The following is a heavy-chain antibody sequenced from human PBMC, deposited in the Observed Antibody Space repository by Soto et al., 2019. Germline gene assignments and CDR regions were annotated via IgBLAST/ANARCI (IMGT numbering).Heavy chain of an antibody. J-gene: IGHJ3*02. CDR2: IIPLGGTT. CDR3: ASRIAGSPDDAFDT. Sequence: QVQLEQSGAEVKEPGSSVRVSCKASAETFGSYAINWVRQAPGQGPEWMGGIIPLGGTTNYAQRFQGRVTIMADISTDTVYLDVTSLRSDDTAVYFCASRIAGSPDDAFDTWGQGTMVSVSS. D-gene: IGHD6-13*01. CDR1: AETFGSYA. V-gene: IGHV1-69*06.